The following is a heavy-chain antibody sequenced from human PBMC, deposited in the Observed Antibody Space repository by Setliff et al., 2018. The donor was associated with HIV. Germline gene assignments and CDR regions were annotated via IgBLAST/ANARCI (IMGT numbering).Heavy chain of an antibody. CDR1: GASIRGSDYF. D-gene: IGHD4-17*01. CDR2: VLSSGSA. V-gene: IGHV4-61*08. Sequence: PSETLSLTCTVSGASIRGSDYFWSWVRQTPGKGLEWIGYVLSSGSATYNPSLKSRVAMSVDTSKNQFSLSLASPTAADTAVYYCARGKTYGNPGFSRRTNWFDPWGQGTLVTVSS. J-gene: IGHJ5*02. CDR3: ARGKTYGNPGFSRRTNWFDP.